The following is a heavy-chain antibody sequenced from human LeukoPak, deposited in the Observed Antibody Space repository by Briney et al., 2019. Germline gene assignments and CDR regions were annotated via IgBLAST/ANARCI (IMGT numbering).Heavy chain of an antibody. J-gene: IGHJ4*02. CDR2: IKSKADGGTT. CDR1: GLTFSNAW. Sequence: GGSLRLSCAASGLTFSNAWMTWVRQAPGKGLEWVGRIKSKADGGTTDYAAPVKGRFTVSRDDSKNTLYLQMNILTTEDTAVYFCTTQNNAYFDCWAGEPWSPSPQ. D-gene: IGHD1/OR15-1a*01. V-gene: IGHV3-15*01. CDR3: TTQNNAYFDC.